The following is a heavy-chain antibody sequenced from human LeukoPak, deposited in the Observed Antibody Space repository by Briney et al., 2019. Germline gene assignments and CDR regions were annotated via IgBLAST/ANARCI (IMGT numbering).Heavy chain of an antibody. D-gene: IGHD3-16*01. V-gene: IGHV4-4*07. CDR1: GGSISSYY. CDR2: IYTSGST. Sequence: SETLSLTCTVSGGSISSYYWSWIRQPAGKGLEWIGRIYTSGSTNYNPSLKSRITMSVDTSKNQFSLKLSSVTAADTAVYYCTRGTDAYKTGFWGQGALVTVSS. J-gene: IGHJ4*02. CDR3: TRGTDAYKTGF.